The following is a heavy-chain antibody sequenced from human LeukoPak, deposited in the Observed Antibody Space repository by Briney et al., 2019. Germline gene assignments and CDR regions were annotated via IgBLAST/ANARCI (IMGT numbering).Heavy chain of an antibody. CDR2: INHSGST. V-gene: IGHV4-34*01. CDR3: ARERYCSGGSCYLEAYYYYYMDV. CDR1: GGSFSGYY. J-gene: IGHJ6*03. D-gene: IGHD2-15*01. Sequence: SETLSLTCAVYGGSFSGYYWSWIRQPPGKGLEWIGEINHSGSTNYNPSLKSRVTISVDTSKNQFSLKLSSVTAADTAVYYCARERYCSGGSCYLEAYYYYYMDVWGKGTTVTISS.